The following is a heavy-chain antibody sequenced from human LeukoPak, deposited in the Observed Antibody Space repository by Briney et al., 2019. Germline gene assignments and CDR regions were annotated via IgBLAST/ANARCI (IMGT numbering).Heavy chain of an antibody. D-gene: IGHD3-10*01. J-gene: IGHJ5*02. CDR1: GYTFTSYG. CDR3: ARRITMVRGVIVEWFDP. CDR2: ISAYNGNT. V-gene: IGHV1-18*01. Sequence: ASVKVSCKASGYTFTSYGISWVRQAPGQGLEWMGWISAYNGNTNYAQKLQGRVTMTTDTSTSTAYMELRSLRSDDTAVYYCARRITMVRGVIVEWFDPWGQGTLVTVSS.